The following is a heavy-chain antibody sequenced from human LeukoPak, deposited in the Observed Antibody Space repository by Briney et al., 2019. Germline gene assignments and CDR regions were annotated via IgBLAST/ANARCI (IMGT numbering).Heavy chain of an antibody. J-gene: IGHJ6*02. V-gene: IGHV3-30*18. CDR3: AKWTAYYGMDV. CDR1: GFTFSSYG. CDR2: ISYDGSNK. Sequence: PGRSLRLSCAASGFTFSSYGMHWVRQAPGKGLERVAVISYDGSNKYYADSVKGRFTISRDNSKNTLYLQMNSLRAEDTAVYYCAKWTAYYGMDVWGQGTTVTVSS. D-gene: IGHD3/OR15-3a*01.